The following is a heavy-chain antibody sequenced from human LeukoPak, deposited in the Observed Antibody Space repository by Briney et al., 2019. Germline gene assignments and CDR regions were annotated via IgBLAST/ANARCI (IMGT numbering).Heavy chain of an antibody. D-gene: IGHD6-19*01. CDR3: ASRLAVAGTIPDY. V-gene: IGHV1-69*04. CDR1: GGTDSSYA. Sequence: SVKVSCKASGGTDSSYAISWVRQAPGQGLEWMGRISPILGIANYAQKFQGRVTITADKSTSTAYMELSSLRSEDTAVYYCASRLAVAGTIPDYWGQGTLVTVSS. J-gene: IGHJ4*02. CDR2: ISPILGIA.